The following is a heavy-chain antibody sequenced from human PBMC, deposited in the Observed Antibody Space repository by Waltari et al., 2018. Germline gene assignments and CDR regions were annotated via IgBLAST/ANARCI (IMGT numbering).Heavy chain of an antibody. D-gene: IGHD3-10*01. J-gene: IGHJ4*02. CDR2: IYYSVST. CDR3: AREGLNRSYYLFDQ. Sequence: QLQLQESGPGLVKPSETLSLTCSVSGGSITNLEYYWAWIRQPPGKGPEWIGSIYYSVSTYYNPSLKSRVTLSVDTSKNQFSLMLNSVTAADTAVYFCAREGLNRSYYLFDQWGQGTLVTVSS. V-gene: IGHV4-39*07. CDR1: GGSITNLEYY.